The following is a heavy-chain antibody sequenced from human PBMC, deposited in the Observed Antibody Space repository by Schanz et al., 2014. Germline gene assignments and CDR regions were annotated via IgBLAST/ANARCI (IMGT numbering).Heavy chain of an antibody. Sequence: EVQLVESGGGLVQPGGSLRLSCAASRFTFSDYWMSWVRQAPGKGLEWVANMNQDGSVKNYVDSVKGRFTISRDNAKNSLYLQMNSLRAEDTAVYYCAREEGYGYGPGAFDIWGQGTMVTVSS. CDR3: AREEGYGYGPGAFDI. V-gene: IGHV3-7*01. D-gene: IGHD5-18*01. CDR2: MNQDGSVK. J-gene: IGHJ3*02. CDR1: RFTFSDYW.